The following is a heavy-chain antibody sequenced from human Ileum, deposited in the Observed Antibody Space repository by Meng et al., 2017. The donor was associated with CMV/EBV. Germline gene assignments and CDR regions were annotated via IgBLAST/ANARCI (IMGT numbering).Heavy chain of an antibody. CDR2: MYFSGIA. CDR1: GDPISSGSHS. J-gene: IGHJ4*02. D-gene: IGHD1-26*01. V-gene: IGHV4-39*07. CDR3: ARDLTNKWFYY. Sequence: LRGPGPGLVKPAATLSLTCTASGDPISSGSHSWAWFRQPPGKRLEWIGSMYFSGIADYNPSLKSRVTISLHATQKQFSLRLTSVTAADSAVYFCARDLTNKWFYYWGQGTLVTVSS.